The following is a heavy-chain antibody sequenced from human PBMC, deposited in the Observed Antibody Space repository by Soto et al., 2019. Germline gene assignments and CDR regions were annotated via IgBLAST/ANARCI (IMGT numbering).Heavy chain of an antibody. CDR1: GGSFSGYY. CDR2: INHSGST. J-gene: IGHJ5*02. V-gene: IGHV4-34*01. CDR3: ARAPRIMITFGGVIVTNWFDP. D-gene: IGHD3-16*02. Sequence: SETLSLTCAVYGGSFSGYYWSWIRQPPGKGLEWIGEINHSGSTNYNPSLKSRVTISVDTSKNQFSLKLSSVTAADTAVYYCARAPRIMITFGGVIVTNWFDPWGQGTLVTVSS.